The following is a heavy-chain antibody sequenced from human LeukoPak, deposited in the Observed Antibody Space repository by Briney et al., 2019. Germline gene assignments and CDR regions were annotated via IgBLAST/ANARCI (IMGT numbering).Heavy chain of an antibody. CDR1: GSIFTSYW. D-gene: IGHD3-10*01. Sequence: GASLQISCKGSGSIFTSYWISWVRQLPGKGLEWMGRIDPSDSYTNYSPSFQGHVTISADKSISTAYLQWSSLKASDTAMYYCARSVIAYGSGSYSDYWGQGTLVTVSS. V-gene: IGHV5-10-1*01. CDR3: ARSVIAYGSGSYSDY. J-gene: IGHJ4*02. CDR2: IDPSDSYT.